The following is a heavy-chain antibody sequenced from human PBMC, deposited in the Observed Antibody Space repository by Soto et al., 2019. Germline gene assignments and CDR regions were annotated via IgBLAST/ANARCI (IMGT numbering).Heavy chain of an antibody. CDR3: SRDDYSKDHYYYYSYMDV. V-gene: IGHV5-51*01. CDR1: GYSFTSYW. Sequence: HGESLKISCKGSGYSFTSYWIGWVRQMAGKGLEWMGIIYPGDSDTRYSPSFQGQVTISADKSISTAYLQWSSLKASDTAMYYCSRDDYSKDHYYYYSYMDVWGKGTTVTVSS. J-gene: IGHJ6*03. CDR2: IYPGDSDT. D-gene: IGHD4-4*01.